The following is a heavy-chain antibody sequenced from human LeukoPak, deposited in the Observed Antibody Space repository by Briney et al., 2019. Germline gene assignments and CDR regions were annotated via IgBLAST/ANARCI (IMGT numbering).Heavy chain of an antibody. V-gene: IGHV4-34*01. CDR1: GGSLSGYY. CDR2: INHSGST. D-gene: IGHD3-22*01. J-gene: IGHJ3*02. CDR3: ARALMSYYYDSSGRTDAFDI. Sequence: PSETLSLTCAVYGGSLSGYYWSWIRQPPGKGLEWIGEINHSGSTNYNPSLKSRVTISVDTSKNQFSLKLSSVTAADTAVYYCARALMSYYYDSSGRTDAFDIWGQGTMVTVSS.